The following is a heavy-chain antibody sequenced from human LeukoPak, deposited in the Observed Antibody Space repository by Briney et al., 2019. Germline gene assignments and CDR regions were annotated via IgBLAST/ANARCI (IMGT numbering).Heavy chain of an antibody. J-gene: IGHJ4*02. CDR2: ISAYNGNT. Sequence: ASVKVSCKASGYTFTNYGISWVRQAPGQGLEWMGWISAYNGNTNYAQKLQGRVTMTTDTSTSTAYMELRSLRSDDTAVYYCARSGGITMVRGVIIIRYYFDYWGQGTLVTVSS. V-gene: IGHV1-18*01. D-gene: IGHD3-10*01. CDR1: GYTFTNYG. CDR3: ARSGGITMVRGVIIIRYYFDY.